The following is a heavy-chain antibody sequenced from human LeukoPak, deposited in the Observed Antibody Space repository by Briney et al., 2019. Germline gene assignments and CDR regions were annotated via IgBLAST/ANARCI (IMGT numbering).Heavy chain of an antibody. Sequence: PSETLSLTCTVSGGSISSYYWSWIRQPPGKGLEWIGYIYYSGSTNYNPSLKSRVTISVDTSKNQFSLKLSSATAADTAVYYCARVGIAVAGGAFDIWGQGTMVTVSS. CDR1: GGSISSYY. V-gene: IGHV4-59*12. J-gene: IGHJ3*02. D-gene: IGHD6-19*01. CDR2: IYYSGST. CDR3: ARVGIAVAGGAFDI.